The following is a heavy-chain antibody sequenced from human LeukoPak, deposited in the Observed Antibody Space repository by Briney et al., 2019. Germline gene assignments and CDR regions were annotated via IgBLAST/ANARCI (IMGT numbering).Heavy chain of an antibody. CDR3: ARDLTYYYDSSGYCLDY. CDR1: GGTFSGYA. CDR2: IIPIFGTA. D-gene: IGHD3-22*01. Sequence: SVKVSCKASGGTFSGYAISWVRQAPGQGLEWMGRIIPIFGTANYAQKFQGRVTITTDESTSTAYMELSSLRSEDTAVYYCARDLTYYYDSSGYCLDYWGQGTLVTVSS. J-gene: IGHJ4*02. V-gene: IGHV1-69*05.